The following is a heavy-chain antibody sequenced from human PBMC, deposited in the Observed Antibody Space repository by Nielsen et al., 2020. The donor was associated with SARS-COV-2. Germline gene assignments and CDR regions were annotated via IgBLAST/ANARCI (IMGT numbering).Heavy chain of an antibody. V-gene: IGHV3-73*01. CDR2: IRSKTNNYET. Sequence: LSLTCAASGFTFGDAIIHWVRQACGKGLEWVGRIRSKTNNYETSYAASVKGRFIISRDESKNMAYLQMNSLKTDDTAVYYCKHYYDMDVWGQGTTVTVSS. J-gene: IGHJ6*02. CDR3: KHYYDMDV. CDR1: GFTFGDAI.